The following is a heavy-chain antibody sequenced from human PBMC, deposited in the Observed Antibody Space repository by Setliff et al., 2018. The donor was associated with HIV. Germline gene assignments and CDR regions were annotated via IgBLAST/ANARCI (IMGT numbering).Heavy chain of an antibody. CDR1: GYTFTNYA. J-gene: IGHJ5*02. V-gene: IGHV1-3*03. CDR2: INAGNGNT. CDR3: AKAQWLLSHWGFDP. Sequence: GASVKVSCKASGYTFTNYAMHWLRQAPGQRLEWMGWINAGNGNTRYSQEFQGRVTITRDTSASTAYMELSSLRSEDTAMYYCAKAQWLLSHWGFDPWGQGTLVTVSS. D-gene: IGHD3-3*01.